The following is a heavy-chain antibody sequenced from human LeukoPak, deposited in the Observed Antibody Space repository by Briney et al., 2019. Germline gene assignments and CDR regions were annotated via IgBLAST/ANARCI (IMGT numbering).Heavy chain of an antibody. CDR3: TRGPTGRWLYYGMDV. V-gene: IGHV3-49*04. D-gene: IGHD5-24*01. CDR2: IRSKGYGGTT. J-gene: IGHJ6*02. CDR1: VFTFGDHA. Sequence: GGSLRLSCITSVFTFGDHAMSWVRQAPGKGLDWVGFIRSKGYGGTTEYAASVKGRFTISRDDSKSIAYLQMNSLKSEDTAVYYCTRGPTGRWLYYGMDVWGQGTTVIVSS.